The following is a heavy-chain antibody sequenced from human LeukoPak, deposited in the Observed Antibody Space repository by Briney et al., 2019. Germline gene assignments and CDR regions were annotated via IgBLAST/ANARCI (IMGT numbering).Heavy chain of an antibody. Sequence: GRSLRLSCAASGFTFSSYGMHWVRQAPGKGLEYVSAISSNGGSTYYADSVKGRFTISRDNSKNTLYLQMSSLRAEDTAVYYCVKTGAYYYDSSGYYYDYWGQGTLVTVSS. J-gene: IGHJ4*02. D-gene: IGHD3-22*01. CDR2: ISSNGGST. CDR3: VKTGAYYYDSSGYYYDY. CDR1: GFTFSSYG. V-gene: IGHV3-64D*06.